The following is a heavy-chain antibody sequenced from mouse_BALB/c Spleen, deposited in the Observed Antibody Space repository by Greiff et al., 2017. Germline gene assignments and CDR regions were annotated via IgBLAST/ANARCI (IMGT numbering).Heavy chain of an antibody. Sequence: EVNVVESGGGLVQPGGSRKLSCAASGFTFSSFGMHWVRQAPEKGLEWVAYISSGSSTIYYADTVKGRFTISRDNPKNTLFLQMTSLRSEDTAMYYCARSIYYYGSPYFDYWGQGTTLTVSS. CDR1: GFTFSSFG. CDR2: ISSGSSTI. V-gene: IGHV5-17*02. D-gene: IGHD1-1*01. CDR3: ARSIYYYGSPYFDY. J-gene: IGHJ2*01.